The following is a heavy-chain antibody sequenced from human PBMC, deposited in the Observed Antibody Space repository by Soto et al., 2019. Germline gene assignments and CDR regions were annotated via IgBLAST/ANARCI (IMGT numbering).Heavy chain of an antibody. CDR2: ISDDGSNG. CDR1: GFNFSNYG. J-gene: IGHJ4*02. Sequence: QVQLVESGGGVVQPGRSLRLSCTASGFNFSNYGMHWVRQAPGKGLEWVAVISDDGSNGHYADSVKGRLTISRDNSKNTLYLQLTSLRSEDTAVYYCAKDAGILAWAHWGQGTLVTVSS. D-gene: IGHD3-3*01. CDR3: AKDAGILAWAH. V-gene: IGHV3-30*18.